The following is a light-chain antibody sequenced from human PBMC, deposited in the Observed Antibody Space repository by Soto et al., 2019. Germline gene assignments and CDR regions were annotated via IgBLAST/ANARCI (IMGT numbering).Light chain of an antibody. Sequence: DIVMTQSPDPLAVSLGERATINCKSSQIVLYSSNNRNYLTWYQQKPGQPPKLLIYWASTRESGVPDRFSGSGSGTDFTLTISSLQPDDFATYYCQQYNSYSFGQGTKVDI. J-gene: IGKJ1*01. CDR3: QQYNSYS. V-gene: IGKV4-1*01. CDR1: QIVLYSSNNRNY. CDR2: WAS.